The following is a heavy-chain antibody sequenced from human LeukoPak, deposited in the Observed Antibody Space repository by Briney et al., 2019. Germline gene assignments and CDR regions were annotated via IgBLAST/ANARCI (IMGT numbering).Heavy chain of an antibody. D-gene: IGHD6-19*01. CDR1: GGSISSYY. CDR2: IYYSGST. CDR3: ARATYSSGWGTSDY. Sequence: PSETLSLTCTVSGGSISSYYWSWIRQPPGKGLEWIGYIYYSGSTNYNPSLQSRVTISVDTSKNQFSPKLSSVTAADTAVYYCARATYSSGWGTSDYWGQGTLVTVSS. J-gene: IGHJ4*02. V-gene: IGHV4-59*01.